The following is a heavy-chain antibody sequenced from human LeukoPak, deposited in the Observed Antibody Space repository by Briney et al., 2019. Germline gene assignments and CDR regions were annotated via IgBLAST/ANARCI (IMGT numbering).Heavy chain of an antibody. V-gene: IGHV4-4*02. J-gene: IGHJ4*02. CDR1: GGSISSSNW. Sequence: SETLSLTCAVSGGSISSSNWWSWVRQPPGKGLEWIGEIYYSGSTYYNPSLKSRVTISVDTSKNQFSLKLSSVTAADTAVYYCARNRATYYFDYWGQGTLVTVSS. CDR2: IYYSGST. CDR3: ARNRATYYFDY.